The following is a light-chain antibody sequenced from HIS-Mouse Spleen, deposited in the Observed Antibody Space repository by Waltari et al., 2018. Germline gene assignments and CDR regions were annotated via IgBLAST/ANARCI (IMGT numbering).Light chain of an antibody. CDR3: YSTDSSGNHRV. J-gene: IGLJ2*01. CDR2: EVS. CDR1: ALPKKY. Sequence: SYELTQPPSVSVSPGQTARITCSGDALPKKYAYWYQQKSGQAPVLVIYEVSKRPSGIPEVFSGSSSGTMATLTISGAQVEDEADYYCYSTDSSGNHRVFGGGTKLTVL. V-gene: IGLV3-10*01.